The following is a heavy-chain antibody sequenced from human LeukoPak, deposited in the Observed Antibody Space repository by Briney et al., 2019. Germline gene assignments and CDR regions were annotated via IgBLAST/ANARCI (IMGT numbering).Heavy chain of an antibody. CDR3: AGLVPERFFQLNPEGYYDY. V-gene: IGHV4-38-2*02. CDR1: GYSISSGYY. CDR2: IYHSGST. Sequence: SETLSLTCTVSGYSISSGYYWGWIRQPPGKGLEWIGSIYHSGSTYYNPSLKSRVTISVDTSKNQFSLKLISVTAADTAVYYCAGLVPERFFQLNPEGYYDYWGQGTLVTVSS. D-gene: IGHD3-3*01. J-gene: IGHJ4*02.